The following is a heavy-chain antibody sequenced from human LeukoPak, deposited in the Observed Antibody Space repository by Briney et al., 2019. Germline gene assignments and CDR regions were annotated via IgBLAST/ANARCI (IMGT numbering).Heavy chain of an antibody. CDR3: TRVTDTAMALDYYYYGMDV. Sequence: PGRSLRLSCTASGFSLGDYAMSWFRQAPGKGLEWVGFIRSKAYGGTTEYAASVRGRFTISRDDSKSIAYLQMNSLKTEDTAVYYCTRVTDTAMALDYYYYGMDVWGQGTTVTVSS. D-gene: IGHD5-18*01. J-gene: IGHJ6*02. V-gene: IGHV3-49*03. CDR1: GFSLGDYA. CDR2: IRSKAYGGTT.